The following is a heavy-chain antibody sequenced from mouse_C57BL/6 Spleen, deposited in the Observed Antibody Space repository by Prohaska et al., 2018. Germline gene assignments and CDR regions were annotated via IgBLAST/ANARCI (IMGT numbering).Heavy chain of an antibody. CDR1: AYSITSGSY. Sequence: DVQLQESGPVLVKLSQPLSLTCSVTAYSITSGSYWNWIRQFPGNKLEWMGYISYDGSNNYNPSLKNRITITHDTSKIQFVLKFNSVTTEDTAAYYCAKDEDYYGMSRYWGQCTTLT. V-gene: IGHV3-6*01. CDR2: ISYDGSN. CDR3: AKDEDYYGMSRY. J-gene: IGHJ2*01. D-gene: IGHD1-1*01.